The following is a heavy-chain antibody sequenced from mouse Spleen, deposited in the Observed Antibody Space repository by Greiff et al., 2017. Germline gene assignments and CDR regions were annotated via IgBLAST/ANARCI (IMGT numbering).Heavy chain of an antibody. CDR3: AKGQFYDGYPAWFAY. J-gene: IGHJ3*01. V-gene: IGHV3-6*01. Sequence: EVQRVESGPGLVKPSQSLSLTCSVTGYSITSGYYWNWIRQFPGNKLEWMGYISYDGSNNYNPSLKNRISITRDTSKNQFFLKLNSVTTEDTATYYCAKGQFYDGYPAWFAYWGQGTLVTVSA. CDR2: ISYDGSN. CDR1: GYSITSGYY. D-gene: IGHD2-3*01.